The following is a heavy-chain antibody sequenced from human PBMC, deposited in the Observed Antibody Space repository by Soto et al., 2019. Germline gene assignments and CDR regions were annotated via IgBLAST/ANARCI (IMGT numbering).Heavy chain of an antibody. D-gene: IGHD3-16*01. CDR3: ARAGGAYRY. CDR1: GFTFSSYG. Sequence: QVQLVESGGGVVQPGRSLRLSCAASGFTFSSYGMHWVRQAPGKGLEWVAVIWYDGSNKYYADSVKGRFTISRDNSKNTLYLQMHSLRAEDTAVYYCARAGGAYRYWGQGTLVTVSS. V-gene: IGHV3-33*01. J-gene: IGHJ4*02. CDR2: IWYDGSNK.